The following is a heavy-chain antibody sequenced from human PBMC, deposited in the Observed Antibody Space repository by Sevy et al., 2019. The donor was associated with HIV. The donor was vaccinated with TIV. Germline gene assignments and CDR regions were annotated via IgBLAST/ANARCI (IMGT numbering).Heavy chain of an antibody. D-gene: IGHD3-9*01. CDR1: GFTFSSYA. J-gene: IGHJ6*02. V-gene: IGHV3-30-3*01. CDR3: ARDLYYDILTGYYLYYYYYGMDV. CDR2: ISYDGSNK. Sequence: GGSLRLSCAASGFTFSSYAMHWVRQAPGKGLEWLAVISYDGSNKYYADSVKGRFTISRDNSKNTLYLQMNSLRAEDTAVYYCARDLYYDILTGYYLYYYYYGMDVWGQGTTVTVSS.